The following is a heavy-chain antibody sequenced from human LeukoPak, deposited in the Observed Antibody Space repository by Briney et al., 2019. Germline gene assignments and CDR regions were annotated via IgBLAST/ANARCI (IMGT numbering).Heavy chain of an antibody. J-gene: IGHJ4*02. D-gene: IGHD3-3*01. V-gene: IGHV3-21*04. CDR3: AKDQIAITIFGVVIPPYFDY. CDR1: GFTFSSYS. CDR2: ISSNSSYI. Sequence: SGGSLRLSCAASGFTFSSYSMNWVRQAPGKGLEWVSSISSNSSYIYYADSVKGRFTISRDNAKNSLYLQMNSLRAEDTAVYYCAKDQIAITIFGVVIPPYFDYWGQGTLVTVSS.